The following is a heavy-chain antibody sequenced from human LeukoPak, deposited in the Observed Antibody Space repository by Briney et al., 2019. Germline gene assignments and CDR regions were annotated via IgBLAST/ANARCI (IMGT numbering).Heavy chain of an antibody. V-gene: IGHV3-64D*06. CDR1: GFTFSTYG. J-gene: IGHJ4*02. CDR2: ISTNGGIT. D-gene: IGHD3-3*02. CDR3: VKASEHYDS. Sequence: GGSLRLSCSASGFTFSTYGMHWVRQGPGRGLEQVAAISTNGGITVYADSVKGRFTISRDNSKNTLYLQMSGLRAADTAVYYCVKASEHYDSWGQGTLVTVSS.